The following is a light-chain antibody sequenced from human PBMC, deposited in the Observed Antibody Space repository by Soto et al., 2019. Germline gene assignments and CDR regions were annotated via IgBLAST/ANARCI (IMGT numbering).Light chain of an antibody. CDR2: DVS. CDR3: SSFTSSNTYVV. V-gene: IGLV2-14*01. J-gene: IGLJ2*01. CDR1: SSDIGGYNY. Sequence: QSALTQPASVSGSPGQSITISCTGSSSDIGGYNYVSWYQQHPGKAPKLMIYDVSNRPSGVSNRFSASKSGNTASLTISGLQAEDEADYYCSSFTSSNTYVVLGGGTKLTVL.